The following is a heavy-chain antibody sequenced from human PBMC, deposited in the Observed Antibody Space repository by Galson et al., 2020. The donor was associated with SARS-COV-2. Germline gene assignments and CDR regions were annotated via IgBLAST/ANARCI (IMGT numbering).Heavy chain of an antibody. D-gene: IGHD1-26*01. V-gene: IGHV3-74*01. J-gene: IGHJ4*02. Sequence: GESLKISCEASGFIFSNYWMHWVRQVPGKGLVWVSRIKSDGTNIRYADPVKGRFTISRDNAKNTLYLQMNSLRGEDTAVYYCARGGSGSFYYWGQGTLVTVSS. CDR1: GFIFSNYW. CDR2: IKSDGTNI. CDR3: ARGGSGSFYY.